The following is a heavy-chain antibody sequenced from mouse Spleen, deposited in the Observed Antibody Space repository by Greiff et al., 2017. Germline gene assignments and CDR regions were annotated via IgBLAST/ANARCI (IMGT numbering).Heavy chain of an antibody. Sequence: QVQLQQPGAELVKPGASVKLSCKASGYTFTSYWMQWVKQRPGQGLEWIGEIDPSDSYTNYNQKFKGKATLTVDTSSSTAYMQLSSLTSEDSAVYYCARGASYYDYDDWFAYWGQGTLVTVSA. J-gene: IGHJ3*01. CDR1: GYTFTSYW. V-gene: IGHV1-50*01. CDR3: ARGASYYDYDDWFAY. CDR2: IDPSDSYT. D-gene: IGHD2-4*01.